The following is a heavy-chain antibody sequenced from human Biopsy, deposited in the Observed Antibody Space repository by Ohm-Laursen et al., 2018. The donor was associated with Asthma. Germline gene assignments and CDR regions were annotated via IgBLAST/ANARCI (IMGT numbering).Heavy chain of an antibody. J-gene: IGHJ6*02. CDR3: AKDILPHGSESLLWGYYYGLDV. CDR1: GFTFSSYA. D-gene: IGHD7-27*01. CDR2: ISASGHAT. Sequence: SLRLSCAASGFTFSSYAMGWVRRAPGTGPEWVSGISASGHATYDADSVRGRFTISKDKSKNTLFLQMNSLRVEDTAVYYCAKDILPHGSESLLWGYYYGLDVWGQGTTVTVSS. V-gene: IGHV3-23*01.